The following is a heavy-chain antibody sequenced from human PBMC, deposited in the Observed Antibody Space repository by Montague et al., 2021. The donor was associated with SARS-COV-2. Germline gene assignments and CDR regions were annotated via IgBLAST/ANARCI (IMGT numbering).Heavy chain of an antibody. Sequence: SETLSLTCTVSGGSISSSSYYWGWIRQPPGKGLEWIGSNYYSGSTYYNPSLKSRVTISVDKSKNQFSLKLSSVTAADTAVYYCARQGDQLLLEYWFDPWGQGTLVTVSS. CDR2: NYYSGST. CDR3: ARQGDQLLLEYWFDP. V-gene: IGHV4-39*01. CDR1: GGSISSSSYY. J-gene: IGHJ5*02. D-gene: IGHD2-2*01.